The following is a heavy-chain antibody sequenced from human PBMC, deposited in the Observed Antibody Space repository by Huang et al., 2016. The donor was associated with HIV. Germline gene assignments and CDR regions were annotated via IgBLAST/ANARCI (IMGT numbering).Heavy chain of an antibody. CDR1: GYTFTSYG. V-gene: IGHV1-18*04. J-gene: IGHJ4*02. D-gene: IGHD1-26*01. CDR3: ARALVGAIDY. Sequence: VKVSCKASGYTFTSYGFSWVRQAPGQGLEWMGWISAYNGNRNYAQEFQGRVTMTTDTFTTTAYMELRSLRSDDTAVYYCARALVGAIDYWGQVTLVTVSP. CDR2: ISAYNGNR.